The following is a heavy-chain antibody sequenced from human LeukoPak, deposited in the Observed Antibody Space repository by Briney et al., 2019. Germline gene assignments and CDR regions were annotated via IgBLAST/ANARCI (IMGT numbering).Heavy chain of an antibody. D-gene: IGHD3-22*01. CDR1: GGSISSGDYY. J-gene: IGHJ4*02. Sequence: SETLSLTCTVSGGSISSGDYYWSWIRQPPGKGLEWIGYVYYSGSTYYNPSLKSRVTMSVDTSKNQFSLKLSSVTAADTAVYYCARGRYDTSGQWRGYFDYWGQGTLVTVSS. V-gene: IGHV4-30-4*08. CDR3: ARGRYDTSGQWRGYFDY. CDR2: VYYSGST.